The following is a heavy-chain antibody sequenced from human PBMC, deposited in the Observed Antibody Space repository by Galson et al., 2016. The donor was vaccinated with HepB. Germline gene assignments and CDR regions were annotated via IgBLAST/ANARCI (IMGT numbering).Heavy chain of an antibody. CDR3: AKDPSQFCSSVSCQRAYLLH. CDR2: IWYDGRDK. D-gene: IGHD2-2*01. Sequence: SLRLSCAASGFTFSSSGIHWVRQAPGKGLEWVAVIWYDGRDKYYADSVRGRFIITRDNSKNTVFLQMNRLRAEDTAVYYCAKDPSQFCSSVSCQRAYLLHRGQGTLVTVTS. V-gene: IGHV3-33*03. J-gene: IGHJ1*01. CDR1: GFTFSSSG.